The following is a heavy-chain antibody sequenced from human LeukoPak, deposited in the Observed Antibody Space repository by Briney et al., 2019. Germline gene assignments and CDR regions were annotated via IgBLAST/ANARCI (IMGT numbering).Heavy chain of an antibody. J-gene: IGHJ3*02. Sequence: KSSETLSLTCTVSGGSISSYYWSWIRQPPGKGLEWIGYIYYSGSTNYNPSLKSRVTISVDTSKNQFSLKLSSVTAADTAVFYCARHVWTPSSAFDIWGRGTMVTVSS. D-gene: IGHD2-21*01. CDR2: IYYSGST. CDR3: ARHVWTPSSAFDI. CDR1: GGSISSYY. V-gene: IGHV4-59*08.